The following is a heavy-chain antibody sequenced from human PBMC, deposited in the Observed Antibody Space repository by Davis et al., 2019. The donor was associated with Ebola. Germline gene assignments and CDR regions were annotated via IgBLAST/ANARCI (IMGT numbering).Heavy chain of an antibody. V-gene: IGHV4-61*08. J-gene: IGHJ6*02. D-gene: IGHD3-10*01. CDR3: ARVRGTLARFYGMDV. CDR2: IYYVGTT. Sequence: MPSETLSLTCAVSGGSISGDYSWTWIRQPPGEGMEYIGYIYYVGTTDYNPSLKSRVTMSVDMSKNQFSLNLNSVTAADTAIYYCARVRGTLARFYGMDVWGQGTTVTVSS. CDR1: GGSISGDYS.